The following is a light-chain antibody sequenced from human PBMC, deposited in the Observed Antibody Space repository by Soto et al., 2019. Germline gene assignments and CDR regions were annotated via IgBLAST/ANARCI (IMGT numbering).Light chain of an antibody. CDR2: STS. J-gene: IGLJ2*01. V-gene: IGLV7-43*01. CDR3: LLYYGGPVV. CDR1: TGAVTSGYY. Sequence: QTVVTREPSLAVSPGGTVSLTCGSSTGAVTSGYYPNWFQQKPGQAPGALVDSTSNKHSWTPTRFSGSLLGGKAALTLSGVQPEDEADYYCLLYYGGPVVFGGGSKVTV.